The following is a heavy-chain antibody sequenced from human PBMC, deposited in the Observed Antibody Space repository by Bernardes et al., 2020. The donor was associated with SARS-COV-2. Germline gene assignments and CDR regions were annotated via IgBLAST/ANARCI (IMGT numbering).Heavy chain of an antibody. CDR3: AKGRGNRSSGWGRYYYAMDV. CDR1: GESFTDYY. D-gene: IGHD6-19*01. V-gene: IGHV4-34*01. CDR2: INHSGST. J-gene: IGHJ6*02. Sequence: SETLSLTCAVSGESFTDYYWSWIRQPPGKGLEWIGQINHSGSTNYNPSLKSRVTISVDTSKNQISLKVNSVTAADTAVYFCAKGRGNRSSGWGRYYYAMDVWGLGTTVTGS.